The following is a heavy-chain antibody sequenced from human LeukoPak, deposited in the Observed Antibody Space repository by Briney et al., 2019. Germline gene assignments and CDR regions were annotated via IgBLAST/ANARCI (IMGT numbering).Heavy chain of an antibody. J-gene: IGHJ4*02. CDR2: ISYDGSNK. CDR3: ARVKAVIAVAGPPFDY. V-gene: IGHV3-30*03. CDR1: GFTFSSYG. Sequence: GRSLRLSCAASGFTFSSYGMHWVRQAPGKGLEWVAVISYDGSNKYYADSVKGRFTISRDNSKNTPYLQMNSLRAEDTAVYYCARVKAVIAVAGPPFDYWGQGTLVTVSS. D-gene: IGHD6-19*01.